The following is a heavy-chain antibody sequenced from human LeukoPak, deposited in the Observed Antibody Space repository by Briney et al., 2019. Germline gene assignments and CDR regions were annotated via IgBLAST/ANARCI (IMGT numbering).Heavy chain of an antibody. Sequence: SETLSLTCTVSGGSISSSSYYWGWIRQPPGEGLEWIGSIYYSGSTYYNPSLKSRVTISVDTSKNQFSLKLSSVTAADTAVYYCARHFFPSDSGSFRTPFDYWGQGALVTVSS. CDR2: IYYSGST. J-gene: IGHJ4*02. D-gene: IGHD3-10*01. CDR1: GGSISSSSYY. V-gene: IGHV4-39*01. CDR3: ARHFFPSDSGSFRTPFDY.